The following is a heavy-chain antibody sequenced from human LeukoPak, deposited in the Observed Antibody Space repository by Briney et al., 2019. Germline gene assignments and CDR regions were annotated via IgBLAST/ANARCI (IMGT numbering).Heavy chain of an antibody. D-gene: IGHD4/OR15-4a*01. CDR1: GFTFSSYS. J-gene: IGHJ4*02. CDR2: ISSSSSTI. Sequence: GGSLRLSCAASGFTFSSYSMNWVRQAPGKGLEWVSYISSSSSTIYYADSVKGRFTISRDNAKNSLHLQMNSLRAEDTAVYYCARDLTADYWGQGTLVTVSS. V-gene: IGHV3-48*01. CDR3: ARDLTADY.